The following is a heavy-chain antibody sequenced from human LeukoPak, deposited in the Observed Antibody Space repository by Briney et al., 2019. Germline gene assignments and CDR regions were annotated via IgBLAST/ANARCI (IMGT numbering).Heavy chain of an antibody. CDR3: AKRGLITMVRGVIITHHPLERPDYYYMDV. V-gene: IGHV3-30*18. CDR1: GFTFSSYG. D-gene: IGHD3-10*01. CDR2: ISYDGSNK. Sequence: PGGSLRLSCAASGFTFSSYGMHWVRQAPGKGLEWVAVISYDGSNKYYADSVKGRFTISRDNSKNTLYLQMNSLRAEDTAVYYCAKRGLITMVRGVIITHHPLERPDYYYMDVWGKGTTVTVSS. J-gene: IGHJ6*03.